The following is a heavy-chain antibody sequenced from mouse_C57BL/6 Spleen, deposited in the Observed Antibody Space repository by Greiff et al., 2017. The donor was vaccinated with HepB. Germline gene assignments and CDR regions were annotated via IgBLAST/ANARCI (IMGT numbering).Heavy chain of an antibody. V-gene: IGHV1-50*01. D-gene: IGHD3-2*02. Sequence: QVQLQQSGAELVKPGASVKLSCKASGYTFTSYWMQWVKQRPGQGLEWIGEIDPSDSYTNYNQKFKGKATLTVDTSSSTAYMQLSSLTSEDSAVYYCAIDSSAFDYWGQGTTLTVSS. CDR3: AIDSSAFDY. CDR2: IDPSDSYT. CDR1: GYTFTSYW. J-gene: IGHJ2*01.